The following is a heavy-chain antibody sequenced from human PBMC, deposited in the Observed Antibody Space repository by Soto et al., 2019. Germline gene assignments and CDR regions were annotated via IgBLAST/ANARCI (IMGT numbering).Heavy chain of an antibody. CDR2: IKSKTDGGTT. CDR3: TTDEDTYGSGSYYYYYGMDV. CDR1: GFTFSNAW. Sequence: VGSLRLSCAASGFTFSNAWMNWVRQAPGKGLEWVGRIKSKTDGGTTDYAAPVKGRFTISRDDSKNTLYLQMNSLKTEDTAVYYCTTDEDTYGSGSYYYYYGMDVWGQGTTVTVSS. D-gene: IGHD3-10*01. V-gene: IGHV3-15*07. J-gene: IGHJ6*02.